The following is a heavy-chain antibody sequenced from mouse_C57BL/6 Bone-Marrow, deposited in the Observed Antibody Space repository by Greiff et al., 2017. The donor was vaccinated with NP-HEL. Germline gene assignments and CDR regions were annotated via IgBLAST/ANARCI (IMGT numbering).Heavy chain of an antibody. Sequence: VQLKESGGGLVKPGGSLKLSCAASGFTFSSYAMSWVRQTPEKRLEWVATISDGGSYTYYPDNVKGRFTISRDNAKNNLYLQMSHLKSEDTAMYYCARDNDGRDYYAMDYWGQGTSVTVSS. CDR3: ARDNDGRDYYAMDY. D-gene: IGHD2-12*01. J-gene: IGHJ4*01. CDR2: ISDGGSYT. V-gene: IGHV5-4*01. CDR1: GFTFSSYA.